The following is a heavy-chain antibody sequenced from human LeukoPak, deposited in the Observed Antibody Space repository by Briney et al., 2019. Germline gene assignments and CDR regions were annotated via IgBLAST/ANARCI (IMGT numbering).Heavy chain of an antibody. CDR1: GYSFTSYW. D-gene: IGHD3-22*01. Sequence: GESLKISCKGSGYSFTSYWIGWVRQMPGKGLEWMGIIYPGDSDTRYSPSFQGPVTISADKSISNAYLQWSSLKASDTAMYYCARHLDYYDSSGYSGDYWGQGTLVTVSS. CDR3: ARHLDYYDSSGYSGDY. CDR2: IYPGDSDT. V-gene: IGHV5-51*01. J-gene: IGHJ4*02.